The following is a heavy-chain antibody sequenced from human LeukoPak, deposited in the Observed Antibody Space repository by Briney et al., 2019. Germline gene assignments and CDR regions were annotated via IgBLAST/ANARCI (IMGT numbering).Heavy chain of an antibody. J-gene: IGHJ4*02. Sequence: SVKVSCKASGYTFTSYGISWVRQAPGQGLEWMGWISAYNGNTNYAQKLQGRVTMTTDTSTSTAYMELRSLRSDDTAVYYCARARTYYYDSSGYDLLGYWGQGTLVTVSS. CDR2: ISAYNGNT. V-gene: IGHV1-18*01. CDR3: ARARTYYYDSSGYDLLGY. CDR1: GYTFTSYG. D-gene: IGHD3-22*01.